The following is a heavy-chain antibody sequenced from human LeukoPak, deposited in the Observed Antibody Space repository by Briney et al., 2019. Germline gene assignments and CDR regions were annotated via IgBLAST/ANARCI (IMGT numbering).Heavy chain of an antibody. Sequence: GGSLRLSCAASGFTFSNYAMSWVRQAPGKGLEWVSGISASVGSYYADSVKGRFTVSRDISKNTLYLQMNSLRAEDTAVYFCAREPRDCTGGTCQSAGGYYFYYWSQGTLVTVSS. CDR3: AREPRDCTGGTCQSAGGYYFYY. CDR2: ISASVGS. J-gene: IGHJ4*02. CDR1: GFTFSNYA. D-gene: IGHD2-15*01. V-gene: IGHV3-23*01.